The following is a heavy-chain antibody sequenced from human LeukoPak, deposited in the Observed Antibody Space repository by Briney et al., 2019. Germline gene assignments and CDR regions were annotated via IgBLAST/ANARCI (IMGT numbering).Heavy chain of an antibody. D-gene: IGHD2-2*01. CDR1: GYTFTDYY. CDR3: ARANFLYCSSTSCLFDY. J-gene: IGHJ4*02. Sequence: ASVKVSFKASGYTFTDYYMHWVRQAPGQGFEWMGWINPNDGDTYYAQKFQGRVTMTRDTSISTAHMEVSRLRSDDTAVYYCARANFLYCSSTSCLFDYWGQGTLVTVSS. CDR2: INPNDGDT. V-gene: IGHV1-2*02.